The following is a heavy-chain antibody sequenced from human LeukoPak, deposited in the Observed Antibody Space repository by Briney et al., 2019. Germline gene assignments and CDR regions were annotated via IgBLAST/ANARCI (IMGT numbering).Heavy chain of an antibody. CDR1: GGSISPYY. V-gene: IGHV4-59*08. Sequence: SETLSLTCTVSGGSISPYYWSWIRQPPGKGLEWIGYIYYSGTTHYNPSLESRVTMSVDTSKNQFSLKLSSVTAADTAVYYRATHYDVLTGYAAAAFDIWGQGTMVTVSS. J-gene: IGHJ3*02. CDR3: ATHYDVLTGYAAAAFDI. D-gene: IGHD3-9*01. CDR2: IYYSGTT.